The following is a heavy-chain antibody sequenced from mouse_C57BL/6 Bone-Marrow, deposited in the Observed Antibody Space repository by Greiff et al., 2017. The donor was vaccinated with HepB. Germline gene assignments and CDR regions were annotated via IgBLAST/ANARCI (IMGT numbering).Heavy chain of an antibody. Sequence: EVKLVESGGDLVKPGGSLKLSCAASGFTFSSYGMSWVRQTPDKRLEWVATISSGGSYTYYPDSVKGRFTISRDNAKNTLYLQMSSLKSEDTAMYYCARRIYYDFSFAYWGQGTLVTVSA. CDR3: ARRIYYDFSFAY. CDR2: ISSGGSYT. V-gene: IGHV5-6*02. CDR1: GFTFSSYG. J-gene: IGHJ3*01. D-gene: IGHD2-4*01.